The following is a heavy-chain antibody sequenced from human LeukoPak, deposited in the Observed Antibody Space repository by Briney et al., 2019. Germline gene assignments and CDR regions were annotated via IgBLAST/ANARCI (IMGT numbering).Heavy chain of an antibody. V-gene: IGHV3-23*01. D-gene: IGHD3-10*01. CDR3: ARENEYFGSGSYQYYFDS. J-gene: IGHJ4*02. CDR1: GFTFTDYG. CDR2: ISGSALST. Sequence: GGSLRLSCAASGFTFTDYGMTWVRQAPGKGLEWVSSISGSALSTYYADSVKGRFTISRDNSKNTLFLQMNSLRAEDTAVYYCARENEYFGSGSYQYYFDSWGQGTLVTVSS.